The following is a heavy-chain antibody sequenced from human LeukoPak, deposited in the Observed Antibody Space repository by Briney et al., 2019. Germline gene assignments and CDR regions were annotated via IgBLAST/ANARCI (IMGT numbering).Heavy chain of an antibody. Sequence: GGSLRLSCAASGFTFSSYGMHWVRQAPGKGLGWMAVMWYDGSNKYYADSVKGRFTISRGNSKNTLYLQMNSLRAEDTAVYYCARDRGPGYSYGVLDYWGQGTLVTVSS. D-gene: IGHD5-18*01. CDR3: ARDRGPGYSYGVLDY. V-gene: IGHV3-33*01. CDR2: MWYDGSNK. CDR1: GFTFSSYG. J-gene: IGHJ4*02.